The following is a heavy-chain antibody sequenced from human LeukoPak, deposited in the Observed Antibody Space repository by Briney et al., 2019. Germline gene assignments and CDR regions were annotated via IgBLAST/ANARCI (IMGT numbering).Heavy chain of an antibody. CDR1: GEYFSDYY. D-gene: IGHD3-22*01. CDR3: ARGKYDSGGYYLDY. CDR2: INHSGST. V-gene: IGHV4-34*01. J-gene: IGHJ4*02. Sequence: PSETLSLTXAVYGEYFSDYYWSWLRQPPGKGMEWFGEINHSGSTNYNPSLKRRVIISVDTSKNQFSLKLSSVTAADTAVYYCARGKYDSGGYYLDYWGQGTLVTVSS.